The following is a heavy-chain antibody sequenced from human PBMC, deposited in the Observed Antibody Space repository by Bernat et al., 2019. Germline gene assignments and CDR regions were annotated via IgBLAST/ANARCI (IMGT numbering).Heavy chain of an antibody. CDR3: ARDTRGVFDY. J-gene: IGHJ4*02. V-gene: IGHV3-7*03. Sequence: EVQLVESGGGLVQPGGSLRLSCAASGFTFNNYWISWFRQAPGKGLEWVANIKQDGSEKNYVDSVKGRFTISRENAKNSLYLQMNSLRAEDTAVYYCARDTRGVFDYWGQGTLVTVSS. CDR1: GFTFNNYW. CDR2: IKQDGSEK.